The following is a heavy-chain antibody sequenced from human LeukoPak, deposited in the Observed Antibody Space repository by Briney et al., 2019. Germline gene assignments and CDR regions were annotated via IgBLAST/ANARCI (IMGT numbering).Heavy chain of an antibody. J-gene: IGHJ4*02. D-gene: IGHD6-19*01. CDR2: INPSGGDT. CDR1: GYTXTTYY. CDR3: ASISPGWTYSSGWYGEFDY. V-gene: IGHV1-46*01. Sequence: GASVKVSCKASGYTXTTYYMHWVRQAPGQGLEWMGIINPSGGDTTYAQKFQGRVTMTRDTSTSTVYMELSSLRSEDTAVYYCASISPGWTYSSGWYGEFDYWGQGTLVTVSS.